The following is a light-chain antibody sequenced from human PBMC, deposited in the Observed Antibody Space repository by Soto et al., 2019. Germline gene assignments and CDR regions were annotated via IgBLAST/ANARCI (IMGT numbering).Light chain of an antibody. CDR1: QSVDIS. Sequence: IVVKKSPATLSVSQRERGTLSCRASQSVDISLAWYQQKPGQAPRLLIYGASTRATDMPGTFSGRGSGTEFTPTISSLRPEDFGVHYCQQYRSCPRTFGQGTKVDIK. J-gene: IGKJ1*01. V-gene: IGKV3-15*01. CDR3: QQYRSCPRT. CDR2: GAS.